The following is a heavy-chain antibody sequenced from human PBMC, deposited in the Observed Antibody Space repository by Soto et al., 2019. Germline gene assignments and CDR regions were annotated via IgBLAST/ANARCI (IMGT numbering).Heavy chain of an antibody. D-gene: IGHD4-4*01. V-gene: IGHV3-33*01. J-gene: IGHJ6*02. CDR1: VFTFISYG. CDR3: ARDGAGHSNYYYYYGMDV. Sequence: QSGWSLRLSCASSVFTFISYGMHWVRQAPGKGLEWVAVIWYDGSNKYYADSVKGRFTISRDNSKNTLYLQMNSLRAEDTAVYYCARDGAGHSNYYYYYGMDVWGQGTTVTVSS. CDR2: IWYDGSNK.